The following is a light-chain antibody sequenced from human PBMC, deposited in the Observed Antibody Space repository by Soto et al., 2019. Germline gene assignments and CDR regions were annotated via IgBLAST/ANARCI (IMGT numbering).Light chain of an antibody. CDR2: DAS. Sequence: EILLTQSPATLSLSPGERATLSCRASQSVRSSLAWYQQKPGQAPRLLIYDASTRAAGIPVRFSGSGSGTDFTLTSINLEPEDFAVYYCQQSSSWPWTFGQGAKLEIK. J-gene: IGKJ1*01. V-gene: IGKV3-11*01. CDR3: QQSSSWPWT. CDR1: QSVRSS.